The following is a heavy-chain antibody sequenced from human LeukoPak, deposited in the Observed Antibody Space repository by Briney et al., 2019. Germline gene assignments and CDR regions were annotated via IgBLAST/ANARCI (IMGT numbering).Heavy chain of an antibody. D-gene: IGHD6-13*01. V-gene: IGHV3-21*01. CDR3: ARENSGIAATDIDY. CDR1: GFTFSSYC. J-gene: IGHJ4*02. Sequence: GGSLRLSCAASGFTFSSYCMNWVRQAPGKGLEWVSSISSSSDYIYYEDSVKGRFTVSRDNAKNSLFLQMNSLRVEDTAIYYCARENSGIAATDIDYWGQGTLVTVSS. CDR2: ISSSSDYI.